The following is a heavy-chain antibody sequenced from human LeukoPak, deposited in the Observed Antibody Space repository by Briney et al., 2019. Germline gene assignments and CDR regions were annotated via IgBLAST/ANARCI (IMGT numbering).Heavy chain of an antibody. CDR1: GYTFTDYY. V-gene: IGHV1-2*02. J-gene: IGHJ4*02. Sequence: ASVKVSCKASGYTFTDYYIHWVRQAPGQGLEWMGWINPNSGGTNYAQKFQGRVTMTRDTSISTAYMELSRLRSDDTAVYYCAKLNDHTTDYHPFDYWGQGTLVTVSS. D-gene: IGHD2/OR15-2a*01. CDR2: INPNSGGT. CDR3: AKLNDHTTDYHPFDY.